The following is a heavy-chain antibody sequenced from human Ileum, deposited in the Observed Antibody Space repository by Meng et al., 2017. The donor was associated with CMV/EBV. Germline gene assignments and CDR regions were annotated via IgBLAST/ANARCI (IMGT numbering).Heavy chain of an antibody. CDR2: INHGGGS. CDR1: GGSFSEYH. D-gene: IGHD3-3*01. J-gene: IGHJ4*02. Sequence: QVQLQQWGAGLLKPSETLSLMCAVYGGSFSEYHWSWIRQPPGKGLEWIGEINHGGGSNYNPSLKSRVTISVDRSRNQVSLKLTSVTAADTAVYYCARASPQRRFLSYWGQGTLVTVSS. CDR3: ARASPQRRFLSY. V-gene: IGHV4-34*01.